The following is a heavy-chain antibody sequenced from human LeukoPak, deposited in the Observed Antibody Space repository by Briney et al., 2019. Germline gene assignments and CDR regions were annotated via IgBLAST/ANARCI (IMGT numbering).Heavy chain of an antibody. V-gene: IGHV4-34*01. Sequence: SETLSLTCAAYGVSFSGYYWSWIRQPPGKGLEWIGEINHSGSTNYNPSLKSRVTISVDTSKNQFSLKLSSVTAADTAVYYCARRTYCSGGSCHEADYWGQGTLVTVSS. CDR3: ARRTYCSGGSCHEADY. CDR1: GVSFSGYY. J-gene: IGHJ4*02. D-gene: IGHD2-15*01. CDR2: INHSGST.